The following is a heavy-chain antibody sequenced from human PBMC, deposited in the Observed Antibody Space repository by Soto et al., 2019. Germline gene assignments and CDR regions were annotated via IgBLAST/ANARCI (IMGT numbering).Heavy chain of an antibody. CDR2: INPYNANV. CDR3: ARDRVAGIWGDAFDI. V-gene: IGHV1-18*04. D-gene: IGHD3-16*01. Sequence: QVQLVQSGAEVKKPGASAKVSCKTSGYTFTNHGVNWVRQAPGLGLEWMGWINPYNANVNYAQKLQGRVTMTTDTSTSTAYLDLLSLTSDDTAVYYCARDRVAGIWGDAFDIWGQGTMVTVSS. J-gene: IGHJ3*02. CDR1: GYTFTNHG.